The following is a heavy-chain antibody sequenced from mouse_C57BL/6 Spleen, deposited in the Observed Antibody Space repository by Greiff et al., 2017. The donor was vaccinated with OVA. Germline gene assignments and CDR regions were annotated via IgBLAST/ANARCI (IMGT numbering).Heavy chain of an antibody. CDR3: ARLAYYGSSYWYFDV. Sequence: VQLQQPGAELVRPGSSVKLSCKASGYTFTSYWMHWVKQRPIQGLEWIGNIDPSDSETHYNQKFKDKATLTVDKSSSTAYMQLSSLTSEDSAVYYWARLAYYGSSYWYFDVWGTGTTVTVSS. D-gene: IGHD1-1*01. CDR1: GYTFTSYW. V-gene: IGHV1-52*01. J-gene: IGHJ1*03. CDR2: IDPSDSET.